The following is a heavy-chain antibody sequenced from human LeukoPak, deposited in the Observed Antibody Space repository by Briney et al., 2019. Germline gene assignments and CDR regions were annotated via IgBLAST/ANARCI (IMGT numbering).Heavy chain of an antibody. J-gene: IGHJ6*02. V-gene: IGHV4-34*01. Sequence: SETLSLTCAVYGGSFSGYYWSWIRQPPGKGLEWIGEINHSGSTNYNPSLKSRVTISVDTSKNQFSLKLSSVTAADTAVYYCARGTMIVVVNYYYYGMDVWGQGTTVTVSS. D-gene: IGHD3-22*01. CDR1: GGSFSGYY. CDR2: INHSGST. CDR3: ARGTMIVVVNYYYYGMDV.